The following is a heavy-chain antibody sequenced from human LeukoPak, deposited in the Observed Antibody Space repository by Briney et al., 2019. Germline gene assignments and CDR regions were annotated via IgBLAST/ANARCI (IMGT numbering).Heavy chain of an antibody. CDR3: ARLRARYNWFDP. CDR2: IYYSGSI. CDR1: GGSISSSSYY. J-gene: IGHJ5*02. V-gene: IGHV4-39*01. Sequence: SETLSLTCTVSGGSISSSSYYWGWIRQPPGKGLEWIGSIYYSGSIYYNPSLKSRVTISVDTSKNQFSLKLSSVTAADTAVYYCARLRARYNWFDPWGQGTLVTVSS.